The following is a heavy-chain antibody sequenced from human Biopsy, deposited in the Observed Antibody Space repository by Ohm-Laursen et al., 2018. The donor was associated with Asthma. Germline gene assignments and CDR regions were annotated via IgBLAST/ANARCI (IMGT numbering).Heavy chain of an antibody. D-gene: IGHD3-22*01. Sequence: PSQTLSLTCTVSYGSITSGGYYWTWIRQHPGKGLEWIGYIYYTGSTDYNPSLKSRVTISLGTSKNQFSLKLSSVTAADTAVYYCARAQDYYDSRGYYRSFDYWGQGTLVTVSS. CDR1: YGSITSGGYY. V-gene: IGHV4-31*03. CDR3: ARAQDYYDSRGYYRSFDY. CDR2: IYYTGST. J-gene: IGHJ4*02.